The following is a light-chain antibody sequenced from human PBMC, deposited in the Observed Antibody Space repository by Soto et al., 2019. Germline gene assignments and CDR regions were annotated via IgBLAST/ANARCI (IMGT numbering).Light chain of an antibody. CDR2: EVN. CDR1: SSDVGGYNY. V-gene: IGLV2-8*01. CDR3: SSYAGSSNV. Sequence: ALTQPPSASGSPGQSVAISCTGTSSDVGGYNYASWYQQHPGKAPKLMIYEVNKRPSGVPDRFSGSKSGNTASLTVSGLQAEDEADYYCSSYAGSSNVFGTGTKVTVL. J-gene: IGLJ1*01.